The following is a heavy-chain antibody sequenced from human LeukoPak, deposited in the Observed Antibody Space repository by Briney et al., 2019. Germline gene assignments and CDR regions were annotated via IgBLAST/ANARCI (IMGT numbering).Heavy chain of an antibody. Sequence: SVKVSCKASGGNFRNYAVSWVRQAPGQGLEWMGRINPMFDTQKHPQKFQGRVTTFADKSTGTVYMHLNSLTSDDTAVYYCATESNYYLDDWGQGTLVTVS. CDR3: ATESNYYLDD. CDR2: INPMFDTQ. J-gene: IGHJ4*02. V-gene: IGHV1-69*06. CDR1: GGNFRNYA. D-gene: IGHD3-10*01.